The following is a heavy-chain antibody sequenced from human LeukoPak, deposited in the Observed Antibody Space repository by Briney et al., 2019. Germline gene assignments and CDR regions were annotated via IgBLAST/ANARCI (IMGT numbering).Heavy chain of an antibody. CDR2: ISSSSSTI. J-gene: IGHJ5*02. Sequence: QSGGSLRLSCAASGFTFSSYSMNWVRQAPGKGLEWVSYISSSSSTIYYADSVKGRFTISRDNAKNSLYLQMNSLRAEDTAVYYCARDRLQLTHFRGAYTWFDPWGQGTLVTVSS. V-gene: IGHV3-48*04. CDR3: ARDRLQLTHFRGAYTWFDP. D-gene: IGHD3-16*01. CDR1: GFTFSSYS.